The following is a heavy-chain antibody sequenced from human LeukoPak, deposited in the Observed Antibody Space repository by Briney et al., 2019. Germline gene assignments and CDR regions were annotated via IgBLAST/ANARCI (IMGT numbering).Heavy chain of an antibody. Sequence: SVKVSCKASGGTFSSYAISWVRQAPGQGLEWMGGIIPIFGTANYAQKFQGRVTITTDESTSTAYMELSSLRSEDTAVYYCARSSQWELLLDYWGQGTLVTVSS. V-gene: IGHV1-69*05. D-gene: IGHD1-26*01. CDR3: ARSSQWELLLDY. CDR2: IIPIFGTA. CDR1: GGTFSSYA. J-gene: IGHJ4*02.